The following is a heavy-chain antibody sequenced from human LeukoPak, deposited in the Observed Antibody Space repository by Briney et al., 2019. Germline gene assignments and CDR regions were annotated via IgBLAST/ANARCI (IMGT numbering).Heavy chain of an antibody. Sequence: GGSLRLSCAASGFTVSSNYMSWVRQAPGKGLEWVSVIYSGGSTYYADSVKGRFTISRDNSENTLYLQMNSLRAEDTAVYYCARGGDSSGYPYDYWGQGTLVTVSS. CDR3: ARGGDSSGYPYDY. CDR1: GFTVSSNY. CDR2: IYSGGST. J-gene: IGHJ4*02. D-gene: IGHD3-22*01. V-gene: IGHV3-53*01.